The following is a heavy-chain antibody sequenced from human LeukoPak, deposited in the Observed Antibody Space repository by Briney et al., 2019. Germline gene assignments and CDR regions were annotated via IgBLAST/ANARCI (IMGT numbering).Heavy chain of an antibody. CDR2: IYYSGST. V-gene: IGHV4-30-4*02. CDR3: ARSGSWTLNFDS. J-gene: IGHJ4*02. Sequence: PSETLSLTCTVSGGSISSGDYYWSWIRQPPGKGLEWIGYIYYSGSTYYNPSLKSRVTISVDTSKNQFSLKVSSVTAADTAVYYCARSGSWTLNFDSWGQGTLVTVSS. CDR1: GGSISSGDYY. D-gene: IGHD6-13*01.